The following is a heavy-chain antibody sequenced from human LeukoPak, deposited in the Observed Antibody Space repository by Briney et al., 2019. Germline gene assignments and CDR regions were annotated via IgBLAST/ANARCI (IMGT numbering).Heavy chain of an antibody. CDR3: AREVYDSSAYYFDY. CDR2: ISDTGSST. Sequence: GGSLRLSCAASGFTFSSYGMSWVRQAPGKGLEWLSSISDTGSSTYYADSVKGWFTISRDNSKNTLYLLMHSLRPEDTAVYYCAREVYDSSAYYFDYWGQGALVTVSS. CDR1: GFTFSSYG. J-gene: IGHJ4*02. V-gene: IGHV3-23*01. D-gene: IGHD3-22*01.